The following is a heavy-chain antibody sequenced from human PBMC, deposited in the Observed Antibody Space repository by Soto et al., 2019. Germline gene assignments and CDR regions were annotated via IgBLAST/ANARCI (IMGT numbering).Heavy chain of an antibody. CDR2: IYYSGST. CDR1: GGSISSGGYY. V-gene: IGHV4-31*03. CDR3: ARDSSGYFAFDI. Sequence: SETLSLTCTVSGGSISSGGYYWSWLRQHPGKGLEWIGYIYYSGSTYYNPSLKSRVTISVDTSKNQFSLKLSSVTAADTAVYYCARDSSGYFAFDIWGQGTMVTVSS. D-gene: IGHD6-19*01. J-gene: IGHJ3*02.